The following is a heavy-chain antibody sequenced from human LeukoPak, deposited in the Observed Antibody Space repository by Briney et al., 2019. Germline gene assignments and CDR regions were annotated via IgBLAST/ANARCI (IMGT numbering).Heavy chain of an antibody. V-gene: IGHV4-39*01. CDR1: GGSISSSSYY. D-gene: IGHD3-10*01. Sequence: PSETLSLTCTVSGGSISSSSYYWGWIRQPPGKGLEWIGSIYYSGSTYYNPSLKSRVTISVDTSKNQFSLKLSSVTAADTAVYYCARLTYGSGSYYKPKFDYWGQGTLVTVSS. CDR3: ARLTYGSGSYYKPKFDY. J-gene: IGHJ4*02. CDR2: IYYSGST.